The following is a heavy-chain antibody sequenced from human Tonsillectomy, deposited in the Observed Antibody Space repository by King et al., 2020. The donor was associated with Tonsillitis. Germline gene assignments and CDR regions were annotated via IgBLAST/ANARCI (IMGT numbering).Heavy chain of an antibody. J-gene: IGHJ6*03. D-gene: IGHD4-11*01. CDR2: ISGAGGST. CDR3: AKALVDYTNSYYYYMDV. V-gene: IGHV3-23*01. CDR1: GFTFSTYA. Sequence: VQLQESGGGLVQPGGSLRLSCAASGFTFSTYAISWVRQAPGKGLEWVSAISGAGGSTYYADSVRGRFTLSRDNSKNTLYLQLSSRRAEDTAVYYCAKALVDYTNSYYYYMDVWGKGTTVTVSS.